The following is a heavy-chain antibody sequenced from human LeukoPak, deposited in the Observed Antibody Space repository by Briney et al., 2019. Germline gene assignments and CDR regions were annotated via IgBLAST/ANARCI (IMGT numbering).Heavy chain of an antibody. CDR1: GGSISSSSYY. J-gene: IGHJ4*02. D-gene: IGHD5-18*01. CDR2: IYYSGST. CDR3: ARAGGYGLIDY. Sequence: SETLSLTYTVSGGSISSSSYYWGWIRQPPGKGLEWIGSIYYSGSTYYNPSLKSRVTISLDTSKNQFSLKVGSMTAADTAVYYCARAGGYGLIDYWGQGTMVTVSS. V-gene: IGHV4-39*07.